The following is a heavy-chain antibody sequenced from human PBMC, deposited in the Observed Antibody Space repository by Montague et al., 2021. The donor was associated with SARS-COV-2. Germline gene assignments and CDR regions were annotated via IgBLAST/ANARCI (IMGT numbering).Heavy chain of an antibody. V-gene: IGHV3-48*03. CDR1: GFNFSSYE. CDR2: ISSSGSTI. CDR3: AREPRETGSDWYYDFWSGYSLPRGYYYYGMDV. J-gene: IGHJ6*02. Sequence: SRRISCAASGFNFSSYEMNWVRQAPGKGLEWVSYISSSGSTIYYADSVKGRFTISRDNAKNSLYLQMNSLRAEDTAVYYCAREPRETGSDWYYDFWSGYSLPRGYYYYGMDVWGQGTTVTVSS. D-gene: IGHD3-3*01.